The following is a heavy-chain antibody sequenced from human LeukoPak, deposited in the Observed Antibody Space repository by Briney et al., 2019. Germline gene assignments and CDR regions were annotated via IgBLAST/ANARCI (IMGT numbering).Heavy chain of an antibody. CDR2: IKSKTDGGTT. D-gene: IGHD6-19*01. CDR1: GFTFSNAW. V-gene: IGHV3-15*01. J-gene: IGHJ4*02. Sequence: GGSLRLSCAASGFTFSNAWMSWVRQAPGKGLEWVVRIKSKTDGGTTAYAAPVKGRFTISRDDSKNTLYLQMNSLKTEDTAVYYCTRDKSGWYDYWGQGTLVTVSS. CDR3: TRDKSGWYDY.